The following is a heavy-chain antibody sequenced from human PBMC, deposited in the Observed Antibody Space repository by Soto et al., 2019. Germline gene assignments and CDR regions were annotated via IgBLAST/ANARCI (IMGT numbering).Heavy chain of an antibody. D-gene: IGHD3-3*02. CDR3: ARVLGNDAFDI. CDR2: IYHSGST. CDR1: GVSISSSNW. V-gene: IGHV4-4*02. Sequence: QVQLQESGPGLVKPSGTLSLTGAVSGVSISSSNWWSWVRQHPGKGLEWIGEIYHSGSTNYNPSLKSRGTISVDKSKNQFSLKLSSVTAADTAVYSCARVLGNDAFDIWGQGTVVTVSS. J-gene: IGHJ3*02.